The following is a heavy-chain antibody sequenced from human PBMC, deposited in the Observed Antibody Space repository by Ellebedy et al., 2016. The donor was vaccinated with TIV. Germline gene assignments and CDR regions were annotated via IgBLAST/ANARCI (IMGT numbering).Heavy chain of an antibody. V-gene: IGHV1-18*01. CDR2: ISAYNGNT. CDR3: ARNTMLGGDDY. J-gene: IGHJ4*02. Sequence: ASVKVSXXASGYTFTSYGISWVRQAPGQGLEWMGWISAYNGNTNYAQKLQGRVTMTTDTSTSTAYMELRSLRSDDTAVYYCARNTMLGGDDYWGQGTLVTVSS. D-gene: IGHD3-10*02. CDR1: GYTFTSYG.